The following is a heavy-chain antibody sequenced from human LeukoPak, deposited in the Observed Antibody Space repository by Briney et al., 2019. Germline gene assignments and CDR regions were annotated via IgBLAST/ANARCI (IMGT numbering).Heavy chain of an antibody. CDR2: INHSGST. J-gene: IGHJ4*02. CDR1: GGSFSGYY. Sequence: TPSETLSLTCAVYGGSFSGYYWSWIRQPPGKGLEWIGEINHSGSTNYNPSLKSRVTISVDTSKNQFSLKLSSVTAADTAVYYCASRQTYYDFWSGYYRPYYFDYWGQGTLVTVSS. CDR3: ASRQTYYDFWSGYYRPYYFDY. D-gene: IGHD3-3*01. V-gene: IGHV4-34*01.